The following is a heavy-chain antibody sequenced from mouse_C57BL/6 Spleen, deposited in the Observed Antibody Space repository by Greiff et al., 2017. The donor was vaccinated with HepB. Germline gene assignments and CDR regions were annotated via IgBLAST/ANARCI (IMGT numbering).Heavy chain of an antibody. CDR2: INPNNGGT. Sequence: VQLKESGPELVKPGASVKIPCKASGYTFTDYNMDWVKQSHGKSLEWIGDINPNNGGTIYNQKFKGKATLTVDKSSSTAYMELRSLTSEDTAVYYCARLRYYGSSHWYFDVWGTGTTVTVSS. D-gene: IGHD1-1*01. CDR3: ARLRYYGSSHWYFDV. J-gene: IGHJ1*03. CDR1: GYTFTDYN. V-gene: IGHV1-18*01.